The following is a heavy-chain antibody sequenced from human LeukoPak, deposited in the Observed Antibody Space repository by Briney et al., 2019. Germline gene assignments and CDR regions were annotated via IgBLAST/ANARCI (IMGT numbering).Heavy chain of an antibody. J-gene: IGHJ4*02. CDR2: IYHSGST. V-gene: IGHV4-38-2*02. D-gene: IGHD3-22*01. CDR3: ARRLDYYDSSGPYSG. Sequence: SETLSLTCTASGYSISSGYYWGWIRQPPGKGLEWIGSIYHSGSTYYNPSLKSRVTISVDTSKNQFSLKLSSVTAADTAVYYCARRLDYYDSSGPYSGWGQGTLVTVSS. CDR1: GYSISSGYY.